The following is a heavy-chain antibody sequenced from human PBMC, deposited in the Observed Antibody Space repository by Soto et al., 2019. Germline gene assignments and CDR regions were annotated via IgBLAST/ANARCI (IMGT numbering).Heavy chain of an antibody. Sequence: GGSVKVSCKAFGGTFSSYAISWVRQGPGQGLEWVGGIIPIFGTANYAQKFQGRVTITADESTSTAYMELSSLRSEDTAVYYCARDMWRTEPKPSNYYYYYGMDVWGQGTTVTVSS. CDR1: GGTFSSYA. CDR3: ARDMWRTEPKPSNYYYYYGMDV. D-gene: IGHD2-21*01. V-gene: IGHV1-69*13. CDR2: IIPIFGTA. J-gene: IGHJ6*02.